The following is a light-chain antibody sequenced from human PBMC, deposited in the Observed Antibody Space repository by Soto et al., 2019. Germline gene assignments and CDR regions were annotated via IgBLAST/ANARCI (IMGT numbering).Light chain of an antibody. CDR2: AAA. J-gene: IGKJ4*01. CDR3: QQSYSTPLT. Sequence: DIQMTQSPSFLSASVGDRVTIACRASQSISSYLSWYQQKPGKAPKLLIYAAASLQSGVPSRFSGSESGTDFNLTISSLQPEDFATYYCQQSYSTPLTLGGGTKVEIK. V-gene: IGKV1-39*01. CDR1: QSISSY.